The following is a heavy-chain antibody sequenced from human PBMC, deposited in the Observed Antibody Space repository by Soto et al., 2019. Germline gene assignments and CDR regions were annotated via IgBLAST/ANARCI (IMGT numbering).Heavy chain of an antibody. CDR3: VRTAREGAVAPHWFDR. D-gene: IGHD2-21*02. CDR2: VYYSGST. V-gene: IGHV4-30-4*01. Sequence: SETLSLTCTVSGASINSTDYYCSLIRQPPGKGLEWIGYVYYSGSTYYNPSLMSRLTISVDTSKNQFSLKLTSVTAAETAVYYCVRTAREGAVAPHWFDRWGQGTQVTVSS. J-gene: IGHJ5*02. CDR1: GASINSTDYY.